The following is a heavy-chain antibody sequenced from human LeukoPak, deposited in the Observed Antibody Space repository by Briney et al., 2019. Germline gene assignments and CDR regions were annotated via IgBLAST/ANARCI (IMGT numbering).Heavy chain of an antibody. D-gene: IGHD3-22*01. CDR3: ARGPYSYDSSGAFDI. CDR1: GYSISRGYY. Sequence: PSETLSLTCTVSGYSISRGYYWGWLGQPPRKELEWIGRISSSGSTNYNPSLKSRVTISVDTSKNQFSLKLSSVTAADTAVYFCARGPYSYDSSGAFDIWGQGTMVTVSS. J-gene: IGHJ3*02. CDR2: ISSSGST. V-gene: IGHV4-38-2*02.